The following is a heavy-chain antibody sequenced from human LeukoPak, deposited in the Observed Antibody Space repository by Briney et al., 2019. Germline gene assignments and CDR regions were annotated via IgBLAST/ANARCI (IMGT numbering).Heavy chain of an antibody. V-gene: IGHV4-34*01. CDR1: GGSFSGYY. D-gene: IGHD6-13*01. CDR3: ARANTVYSSSGIDY. Sequence: SETLSLTCAVYGGSFSGYYWSWIRQPPGKGLEWIGEINHSGSTNYNPSLKSRVTISVDTSKNQLSLKLSSVTAADTAVYYCARANTVYSSSGIDYWGQGTLVTVSS. J-gene: IGHJ4*02. CDR2: INHSGST.